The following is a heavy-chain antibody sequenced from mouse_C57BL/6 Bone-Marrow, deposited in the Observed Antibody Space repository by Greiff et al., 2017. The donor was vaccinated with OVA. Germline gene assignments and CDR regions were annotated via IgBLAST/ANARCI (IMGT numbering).Heavy chain of an antibody. CDR3: ARWNCITTARGFAY. CDR2: IYPRSGNT. D-gene: IGHD1-1*01. Sequence: QVQLQQSGAELARPGASVKLSCKASGYTFTSYGISWVKQRTGQGLEWIGEIYPRSGNTYYNEKFKGKATLTADKSSSTAYMELRSLTSEDSAVYFCARWNCITTARGFAYWGQGTLVTVSA. J-gene: IGHJ3*01. V-gene: IGHV1-81*01. CDR1: GYTFTSYG.